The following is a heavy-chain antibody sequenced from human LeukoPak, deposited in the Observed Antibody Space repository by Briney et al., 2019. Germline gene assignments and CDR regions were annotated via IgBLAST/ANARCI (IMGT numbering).Heavy chain of an antibody. CDR2: ISSRNRTI. J-gene: IGHJ4*02. CDR1: GFTFSNYS. D-gene: IGHD6-13*01. V-gene: IGHV3-48*04. Sequence: PGGSLRLSCAASGFTFSNYSMNWVRQAPGKGLEWVSYISSRNRTIYYADSVKGRFTISRDNAKNSLYLQMSSLRAEDTAVYYCARDGGSSWYFDYWGQGTLVTVSS. CDR3: ARDGGSSWYFDY.